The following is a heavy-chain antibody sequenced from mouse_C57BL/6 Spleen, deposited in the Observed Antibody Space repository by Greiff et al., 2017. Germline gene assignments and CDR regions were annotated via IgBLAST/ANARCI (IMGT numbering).Heavy chain of an antibody. CDR1: GYTFTSYW. D-gene: IGHD1-1*01. CDR2: IHPNSGST. V-gene: IGHV1-64*01. J-gene: IGHJ2*01. CDR3: ARHGRAYFDY. Sequence: VQLQQPGAELVKPGASVKLSCKASGYTFTSYWMHWVKQRPGQGLEWIGMIHPNSGSTNYNEKFKSKATLTVDKASSTAYMQLSSLTSEDSAVYYCARHGRAYFDYWGQGTTLTVSS.